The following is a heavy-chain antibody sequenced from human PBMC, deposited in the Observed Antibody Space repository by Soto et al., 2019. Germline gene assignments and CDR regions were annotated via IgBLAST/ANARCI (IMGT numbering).Heavy chain of an antibody. Sequence: QVQLVQSGAEVKKPGASVKVSCKASGYTFTSYYMHWVRQAPGQGLEWMGIINPSGGSTSYAQKFQCRVTMTRDTSTSTVYMELSSLRSEDTAVYYCARLLPPWGFDYWGQGTLVTVSS. CDR1: GYTFTSYY. J-gene: IGHJ4*02. CDR2: INPSGGST. V-gene: IGHV1-46*01. CDR3: ARLLPPWGFDY. D-gene: IGHD3-16*01.